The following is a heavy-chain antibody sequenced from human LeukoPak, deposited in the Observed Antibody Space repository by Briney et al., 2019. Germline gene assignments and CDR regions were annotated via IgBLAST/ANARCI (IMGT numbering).Heavy chain of an antibody. CDR2: ISGSGGST. J-gene: IGHJ4*02. D-gene: IGHD3-10*01. CDR3: ARDRGVFDY. Sequence: GGSLRLSCAASGFTFSSYAMSWVRQAPGKGLEWVSAISGSGGSTYYADSVKGRFTISRDNAKNSLYLQMNSLRAEDTAVYYCARDRGVFDYWGQGTLVTVSS. CDR1: GFTFSSYA. V-gene: IGHV3-23*01.